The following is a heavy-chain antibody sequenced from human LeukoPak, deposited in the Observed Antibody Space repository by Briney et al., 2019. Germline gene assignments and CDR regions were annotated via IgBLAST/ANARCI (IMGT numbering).Heavy chain of an antibody. D-gene: IGHD3-3*01. CDR3: ARHSGPYYDFWSGYYRDYYYYYMDV. CDR1: GYSISSGCY. V-gene: IGHV4-38-2*01. CDR2: IYHSGST. Sequence: SETLSLTCAVSGYSISSGCYWGWIRQPPGKGLEWIGSIYHSGSTYYNPSLKSRVTISVDTSKNQFSLKLSSVTAADTAVYYCARHSGPYYDFWSGYYRDYYYYYMDVWGKGTTVTVSS. J-gene: IGHJ6*03.